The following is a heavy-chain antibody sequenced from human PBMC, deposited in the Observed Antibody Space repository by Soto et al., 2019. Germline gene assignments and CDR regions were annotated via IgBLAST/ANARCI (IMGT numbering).Heavy chain of an antibody. CDR1: GFTFSNYA. CDR2: ISGSAGST. D-gene: IGHD6-13*01. Sequence: XGSLGLSGAASGFTFSNYAINWVRQSPGKGLEWVSVISGSAGSTYYADSVKGRFTITRDNSKNTLYLQMNSLRAEDTAVYYCAKAGGAAGTVDYFDYWGQGTLVTVSS. J-gene: IGHJ4*02. CDR3: AKAGGAAGTVDYFDY. V-gene: IGHV3-23*01.